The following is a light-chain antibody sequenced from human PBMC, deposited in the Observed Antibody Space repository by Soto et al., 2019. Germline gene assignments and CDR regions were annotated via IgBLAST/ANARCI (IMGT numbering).Light chain of an antibody. CDR1: QSIISC. J-gene: IGKJ1*01. Sequence: DIQMTQSPSTLSASVGDRVTITCLAIQSIISCLAGYQQKPGKAPKLLIYKASSLESGVPSRFSGSGSGTEFTLTISSLQPDDFATYYCQQYNSYPWTFGQGTKVEIK. V-gene: IGKV1-5*03. CDR2: KAS. CDR3: QQYNSYPWT.